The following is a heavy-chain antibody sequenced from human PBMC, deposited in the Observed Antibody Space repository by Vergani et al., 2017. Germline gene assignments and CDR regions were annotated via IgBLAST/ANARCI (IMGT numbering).Heavy chain of an antibody. J-gene: IGHJ6*03. CDR3: TTDLGYCSRTSCPIHYMDV. D-gene: IGHD2-2*01. CDR2: IKSKTDGGTT. Sequence: EVQLVESGGGLVKPGGSLRLSCAASGFTFSNAWMSWVRQAPGKGLEWVGRIKSKTDGGTTDYAAPVKGRFTISRDDSKNTLYLQMNSLKTEDTAVYYCTTDLGYCSRTSCPIHYMDVWGKGTTVTVSS. CDR1: GFTFSNAW. V-gene: IGHV3-15*01.